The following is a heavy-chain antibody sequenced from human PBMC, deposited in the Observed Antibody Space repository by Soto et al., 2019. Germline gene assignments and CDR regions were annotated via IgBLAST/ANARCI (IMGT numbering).Heavy chain of an antibody. V-gene: IGHV4-59*11. Sequence: SETLCLTCTVSGGAIISHDCSWIRQPPGQGLEWIGYIYYSGSTNYNPSLKSRVTISVDTSKNQFSLKLSSVTAADTAVYYCARSLYSGSYLHFDYWGQGTLVTVSS. CDR3: ARSLYSGSYLHFDY. J-gene: IGHJ4*02. CDR1: GGAIISHD. D-gene: IGHD1-26*01. CDR2: IYYSGST.